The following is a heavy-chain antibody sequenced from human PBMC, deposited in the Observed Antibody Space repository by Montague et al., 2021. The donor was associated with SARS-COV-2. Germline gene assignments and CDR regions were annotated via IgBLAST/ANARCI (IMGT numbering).Heavy chain of an antibody. J-gene: IGHJ3*02. CDR3: ARGSGGMGNAFDI. V-gene: IGHV4-59*01. CDR1: GGSISSYY. CDR2: VYYSGST. Sequence: SETLSLTCTVSGGSISSYYWSWIRHPPGKGMEWIWYVYYSGSTNYNPSLKSRVTISVDTSKNQFSLKLSSVTAAATAVYYCARGSGGMGNAFDIWGQGTMVTVSS. D-gene: IGHD6-19*01.